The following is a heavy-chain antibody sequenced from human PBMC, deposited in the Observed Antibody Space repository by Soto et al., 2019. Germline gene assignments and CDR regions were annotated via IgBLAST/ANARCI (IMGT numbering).Heavy chain of an antibody. D-gene: IGHD1-26*01. CDR1: GFTFSSYA. Sequence: EVQLLESGGGLVQPGGSLRLDCAASGFTFSSYAMSWVRQAPGKGLEWVSAISGSGGSTYYVDSVKGRFTISRDNSKHTLYLQMNSLRAEDTAVYYCAVYYIRAFDIWCQGTMVTVSS. CDR2: ISGSGGST. CDR3: AVYYIRAFDI. J-gene: IGHJ3*02. V-gene: IGHV3-23*01.